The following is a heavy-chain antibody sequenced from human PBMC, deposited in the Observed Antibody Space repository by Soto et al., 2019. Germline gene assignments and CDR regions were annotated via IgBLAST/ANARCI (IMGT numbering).Heavy chain of an antibody. CDR2: IIPILGIA. V-gene: IGHV1-69*02. J-gene: IGHJ4*02. CDR1: GGTFSSYT. D-gene: IGHD6-6*01. CDR3: ARGASSIAAPIDY. Sequence: ASVKVSCKASGGTFSSYTISWVRQAPGQGLEWMGRIIPILGIANYAQKFQGRVTITADKSTSTAYMELSSLRSEDTAVYYCARGASSIAAPIDYWGQGTLVTVSS.